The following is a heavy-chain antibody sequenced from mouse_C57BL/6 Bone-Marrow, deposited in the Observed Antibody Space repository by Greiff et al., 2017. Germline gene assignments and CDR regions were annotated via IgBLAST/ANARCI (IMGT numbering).Heavy chain of an antibody. CDR1: GFSLTSYG. V-gene: IGHV2-4*01. J-gene: IGHJ3*01. Sequence: QVQLQQSGPGLVQPSPSLSITCTVSGFSLTSYGVHWVRQPPGQGLEWLGVIRRGGSADYYAAFISRLSISKDNSKSQVFFKMNSLQADDTAIYYCAKKATSYYDYEFAYWGQGTLVTVSA. D-gene: IGHD2-4*01. CDR3: AKKATSYYDYEFAY. CDR2: IRRGGSA.